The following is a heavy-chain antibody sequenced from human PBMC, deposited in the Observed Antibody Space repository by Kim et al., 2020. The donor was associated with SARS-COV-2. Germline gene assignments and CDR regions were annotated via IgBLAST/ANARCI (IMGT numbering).Heavy chain of an antibody. Sequence: GGSLRLSCAASGFTFSDFNMHWVRQAPGKGLMWVSRINDDGSDTRYADSAKGRFTISRDNAKNTLNLQMHSLRAEDTAVYYCARDLDYILFDYWGQGALVTVPS. J-gene: IGHJ4*02. CDR3: ARDLDYILFDY. V-gene: IGHV3-74*01. CDR1: GFTFSDFN. CDR2: INDDGSDT. D-gene: IGHD4-4*01.